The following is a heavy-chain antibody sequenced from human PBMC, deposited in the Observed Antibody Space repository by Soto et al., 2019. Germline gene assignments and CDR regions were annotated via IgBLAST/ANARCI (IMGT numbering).Heavy chain of an antibody. D-gene: IGHD2-8*01. Sequence: QIRLVQSGAEVQKPGSSVRVSCKASGDTFGRFTINWVRQAPGQGLEWMGGIKPISDITNYAQRFQGRVTFTGNASTSTVYQELSSLKSEDRAMYYCARDPSPKNKLIGVWFDPWGQGTLVTVSS. CDR1: GDTFGRFT. CDR2: IKPISDIT. J-gene: IGHJ5*02. V-gene: IGHV1-69*01. CDR3: ARDPSPKNKLIGVWFDP.